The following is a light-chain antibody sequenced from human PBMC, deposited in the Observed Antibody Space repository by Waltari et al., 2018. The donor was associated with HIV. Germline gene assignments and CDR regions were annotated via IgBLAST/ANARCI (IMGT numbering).Light chain of an antibody. CDR2: EVT. V-gene: IGLV2-18*02. J-gene: IGLJ3*02. CDR1: SSDIGSYNR. Sequence: QSTLTQPPSVSGSLGQSVTIACSGTSSDIGSYNRVSWYQQPPGTAPKLIIYEVTNRPSGGAVRFSGSKSGNTASLTISGRQAEDEADYYCSSYTTSSTWVFGGGTQLTVL. CDR3: SSYTTSSTWV.